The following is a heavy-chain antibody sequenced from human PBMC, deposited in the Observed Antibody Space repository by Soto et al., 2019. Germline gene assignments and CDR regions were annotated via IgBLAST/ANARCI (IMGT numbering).Heavy chain of an antibody. Sequence: GGSLRLSCAASGFTFSSYAMSWVRQAPGKGLEWVSAISGSGGSTYYADSVKGRFTISRDNSKNTLYLQMNSLRAEDTAVYYCAKDALWIWGSYSNPTPLGYWGQGTLVTVSS. D-gene: IGHD3-16*01. CDR3: AKDALWIWGSYSNPTPLGY. V-gene: IGHV3-23*01. CDR1: GFTFSSYA. CDR2: ISGSGGST. J-gene: IGHJ4*02.